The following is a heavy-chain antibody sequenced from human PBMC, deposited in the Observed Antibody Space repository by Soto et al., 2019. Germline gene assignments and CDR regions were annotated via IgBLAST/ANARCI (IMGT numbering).Heavy chain of an antibody. CDR1: GGSISSSNW. J-gene: IGHJ5*02. D-gene: IGHD6-19*01. V-gene: IGHV4-4*02. CDR2: IYHSGSP. Sequence: QVQLQEAGPGLVKPSGTLSLTCAVSGGSISSSNWWSWVRQPPGKGLEWIGEIYHSGSPNYNPSLKSRVTISVDKSKNRFSLKLSAVTAADTAVYYCARDSVAVACVALNWFDPWGQGTLVTVSS. CDR3: ARDSVAVACVALNWFDP.